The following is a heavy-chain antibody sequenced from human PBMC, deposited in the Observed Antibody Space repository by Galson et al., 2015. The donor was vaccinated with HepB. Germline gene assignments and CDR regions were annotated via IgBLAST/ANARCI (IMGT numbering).Heavy chain of an antibody. D-gene: IGHD3-10*01. J-gene: IGHJ5*02. CDR1: GYTLTELS. Sequence: SVKVSCKVSGYTLTELSMRWVRQAPGKGLEWMGGFDPEDGETIYAQKFQGRVTMTEDTSTDTAYMELSSLRSEDTAVYYCATQVMVRGVISKGLGNNWFDPWGQGTLVTVSS. V-gene: IGHV1-24*01. CDR2: FDPEDGET. CDR3: ATQVMVRGVISKGLGNNWFDP.